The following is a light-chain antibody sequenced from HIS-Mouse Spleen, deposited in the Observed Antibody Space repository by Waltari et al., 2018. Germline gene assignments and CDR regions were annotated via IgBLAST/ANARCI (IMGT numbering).Light chain of an antibody. CDR1: SSDVGSYNL. V-gene: IGLV2-23*01. J-gene: IGLJ3*02. CDR2: EGS. Sequence: QSALTQPASVSGSPGQSITISCTGTSSDVGSYNLVSWYQQHPGKAPKLMIYEGSKRPSGVSNRFSGSKSGNTASLTISGLLAEDEADYYCCSYAGSSTYWVFGGGTKLTVL. CDR3: CSYAGSSTYWV.